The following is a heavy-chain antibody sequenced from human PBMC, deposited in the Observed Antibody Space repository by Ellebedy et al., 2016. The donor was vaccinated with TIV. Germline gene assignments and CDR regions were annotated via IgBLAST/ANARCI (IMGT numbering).Heavy chain of an antibody. V-gene: IGHV3-30*14. CDR2: ISYDGSNK. J-gene: IGHJ6*02. D-gene: IGHD6-6*01. CDR3: ARARYGMDV. CDR1: GFTFSSYA. Sequence: GGSLRLXCAASGFTFSSYAMHWVRQAPGKGLEWVAVISYDGSNKYYADSVKGRFTISRENAKNSLYLQMNSLRAGDTAVYYCARARYGMDVWGQGTMVTVSS.